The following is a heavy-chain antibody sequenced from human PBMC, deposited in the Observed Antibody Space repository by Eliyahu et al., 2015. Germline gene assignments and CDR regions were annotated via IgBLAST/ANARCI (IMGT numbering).Heavy chain of an antibody. CDR1: GGSFSSDT. Sequence: EVKQPGSSVRVSCKASGGSFSSDTINWVRQAPGQGLEWMGGIIPIFGTANYAQKFQGRVTITADESTSTAYMQLSSLRSEDTAIYYCARELSRLLVYWGQGTLVTVSS. V-gene: IGHV1-69*01. CDR2: IIPIFGTA. J-gene: IGHJ4*02. CDR3: ARELSRLLVY. D-gene: IGHD3-10*01.